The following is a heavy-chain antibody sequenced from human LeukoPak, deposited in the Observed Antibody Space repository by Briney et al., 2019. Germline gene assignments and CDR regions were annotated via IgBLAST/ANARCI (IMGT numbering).Heavy chain of an antibody. CDR3: ARDGVLRWLNQAHYAFDI. CDR2: IIPIFGTA. V-gene: IGHV1-69*05. Sequence: ASVKVSCKASGGTFSSYAISWVRQAPGQGLEWMGGIIPIFGTANYAQKFQGRVTITTDESTSTAYMELSSLRSEDTAVYYCARDGVLRWLNQAHYAFDIWGQGTMVTVSS. D-gene: IGHD4-17*01. CDR1: GGTFSSYA. J-gene: IGHJ3*02.